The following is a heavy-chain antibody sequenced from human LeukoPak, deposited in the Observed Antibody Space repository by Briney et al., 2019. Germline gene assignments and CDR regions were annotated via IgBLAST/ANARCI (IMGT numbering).Heavy chain of an antibody. V-gene: IGHV3-23*01. CDR3: ARDFWDIVVVPAAPHYYFDY. D-gene: IGHD2-2*01. CDR2: ISGSGGST. Sequence: GGSLRLSCAASGFTFSSYAMSWVRQAPGKGLEWVSAISGSGGSTYYADSVKGRFTISRDNSKNTLYLQMNSLRAEDTAVYYCARDFWDIVVVPAAPHYYFDYWGQGALVTVSS. J-gene: IGHJ4*02. CDR1: GFTFSSYA.